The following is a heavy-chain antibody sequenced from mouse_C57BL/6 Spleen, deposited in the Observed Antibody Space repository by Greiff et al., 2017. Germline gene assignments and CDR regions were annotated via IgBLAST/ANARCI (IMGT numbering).Heavy chain of an antibody. Sequence: EVQVVESEGGLVQPGSSMKLSCTASGFTFSDYYMAWVRQVPEKGLEWVANINYDGSSAYYLDSLKSRFIISRDNAKNILYLQMSSLKSEDTATYYSARAYSAMDYWGQGTSVTVSS. CDR3: ARAYSAMDY. J-gene: IGHJ4*01. CDR2: INYDGSSA. D-gene: IGHD2-12*01. CDR1: GFTFSDYY. V-gene: IGHV5-16*01.